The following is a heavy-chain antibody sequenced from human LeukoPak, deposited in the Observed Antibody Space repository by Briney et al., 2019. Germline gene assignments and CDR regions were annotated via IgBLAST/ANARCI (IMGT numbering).Heavy chain of an antibody. J-gene: IGHJ5*02. CDR2: IYYSGST. Sequence: SETLSLTCTVSGGSISSYYWSWIRQPPGKGLEWIGYIYYSGSTNYNPSLKSRVTISVDTSKNQFSLKLSSVTAADTAVYYCARRDPHLYWFDPWGQGTLVTVSS. V-gene: IGHV4-59*08. CDR1: GGSISSYY. CDR3: ARRDPHLYWFDP.